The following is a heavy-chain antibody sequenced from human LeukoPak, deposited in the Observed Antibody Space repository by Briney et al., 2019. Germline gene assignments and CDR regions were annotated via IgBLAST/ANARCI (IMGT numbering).Heavy chain of an antibody. D-gene: IGHD1-26*01. CDR2: ISYDGSNK. V-gene: IGHV3-30*04. CDR1: GFTFSSSA. CDR3: ARGEGSYNYFDY. Sequence: GRPLRLSCAASGFTFSSSAMHWVRQAPGKGLEWVAVISYDGSNKYYADSVKGRFTISRDNSKNTLYLQMNSLRAEDTAVYYCARGEGSYNYFDYWGQGTLVTVSS. J-gene: IGHJ4*02.